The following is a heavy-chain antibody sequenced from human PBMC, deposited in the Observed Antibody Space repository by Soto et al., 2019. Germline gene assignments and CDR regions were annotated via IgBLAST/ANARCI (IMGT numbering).Heavy chain of an antibody. V-gene: IGHV3-21*01. D-gene: IGHD5-18*01. CDR2: ISSSSGYI. CDR3: ARVRSYSYGQGYGMDV. CDR1: GFTFRTYS. J-gene: IGHJ6*02. Sequence: LRLSCAASGFTFRTYSMNWVRQAPGKGLEWVSSISSSSGYIYYADSVKGRFTISRDDAKNSLSLQMNSLRAEDTAVYYCARVRSYSYGQGYGMDVWGQGTTVTVSS.